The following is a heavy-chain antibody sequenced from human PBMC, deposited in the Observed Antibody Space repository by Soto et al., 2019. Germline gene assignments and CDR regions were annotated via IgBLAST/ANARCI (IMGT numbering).Heavy chain of an antibody. V-gene: IGHV3-23*01. D-gene: IGHD1-26*01. CDR3: ANQRSTVYRQFDY. Sequence: EVQLLESGGGLVQPGGSLRLSCAASGFTFSSYAMSWVRQAPGKGLEWVSAISGSGGSTYYADSVKGRFTISRDNSKNTLYLQMNILRAEDTAVYYCANQRSTVYRQFDYWGQGTLVTVSS. CDR1: GFTFSSYA. CDR2: ISGSGGST. J-gene: IGHJ4*02.